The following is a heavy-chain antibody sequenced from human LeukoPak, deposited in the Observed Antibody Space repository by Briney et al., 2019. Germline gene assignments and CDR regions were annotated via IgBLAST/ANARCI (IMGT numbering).Heavy chain of an antibody. CDR3: ARGGSGAFYYWGMDV. D-gene: IGHD3-10*01. V-gene: IGHV3-74*01. CDR2: ISSDGSST. Sequence: GGSLRLSCAASGFTFSTYWMHWVRQAPGKGLVWVSRISSDGSSTSYADSVKGRFTISRDNAKNTLYLQMNSLRAEDTALYYCARGGSGAFYYWGMDVWGHGSTVTVSS. J-gene: IGHJ6*02. CDR1: GFTFSTYW.